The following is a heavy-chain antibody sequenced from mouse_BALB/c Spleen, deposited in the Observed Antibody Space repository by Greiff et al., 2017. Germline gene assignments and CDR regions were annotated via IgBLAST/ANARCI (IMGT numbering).Heavy chain of an antibody. J-gene: IGHJ1*01. V-gene: IGHV3-2*02. D-gene: IGHD1-1*01. CDR1: GYSITSDYA. CDR3: ARCDYYGSSGYFDV. CDR2: ISYSGST. Sequence: VQLQESGPGLVKPSQSLSLTCTVTGYSITSDYAWNWIRQFPGNKLEWMGYISYSGSTSYNPSLKSRISITRDTSKNQFFLQLNSVTTEDTATYYCARCDYYGSSGYFDVWGAGTTVTVSS.